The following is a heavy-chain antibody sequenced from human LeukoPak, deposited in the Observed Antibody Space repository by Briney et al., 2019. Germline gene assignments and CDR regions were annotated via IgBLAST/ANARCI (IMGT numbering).Heavy chain of an antibody. CDR3: AKDRYCSGGSCRFDY. J-gene: IGHJ4*02. Sequence: GGSLRLSCAASGFTVSSNYMSWVRQAPGKGLEWVSVIYSGGSTYYADSVKGRFTISRDNSKNTLYLQMNSLRAEDTAVYYCAKDRYCSGGSCRFDYWGQGTLVTVSS. D-gene: IGHD2-15*01. CDR1: GFTVSSNY. CDR2: IYSGGST. V-gene: IGHV3-53*01.